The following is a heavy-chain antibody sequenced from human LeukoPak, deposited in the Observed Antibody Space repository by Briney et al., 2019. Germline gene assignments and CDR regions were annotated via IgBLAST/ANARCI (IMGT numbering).Heavy chain of an antibody. Sequence: GSLRLSCAASGFTVSTYDMHWVRQVTAKGLEWVSAIATAGDTYYPASVKGRFTISRDNAQNSLYLQMNSLRAGDSAVYYCARGFTYSYGSGTTSFDYWGQGTLVTVSS. CDR3: ARGFTYSYGSGTTSFDY. CDR1: GFTVSTYD. D-gene: IGHD3-10*01. CDR2: IATAGDT. V-gene: IGHV3-13*01. J-gene: IGHJ4*02.